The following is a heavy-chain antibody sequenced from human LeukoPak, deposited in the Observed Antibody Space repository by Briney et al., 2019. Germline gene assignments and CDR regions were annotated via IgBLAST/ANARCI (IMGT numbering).Heavy chain of an antibody. CDR1: GFTFSSYA. D-gene: IGHD3-3*01. Sequence: PGGSLRLSCAASGFTFSSYAMSWVRQAPGKGLEWVSAISGSGGSTYYADSVKGRFTISRDNSKNTLYLQMNSLRAEDTAVYYCAKGITIFGVVKTMIDYGGQGTLVTVSS. CDR3: AKGITIFGVVKTMIDY. CDR2: ISGSGGST. J-gene: IGHJ4*02. V-gene: IGHV3-23*01.